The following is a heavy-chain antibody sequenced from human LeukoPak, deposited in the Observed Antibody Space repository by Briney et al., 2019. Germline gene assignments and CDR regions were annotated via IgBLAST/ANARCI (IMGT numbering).Heavy chain of an antibody. CDR3: ARDGAVAYYYYYMDV. V-gene: IGHV3-7*01. CDR2: IKQDGSEK. CDR1: GFTFSSYW. J-gene: IGHJ6*03. D-gene: IGHD6-13*01. Sequence: TGGSLRLSCAASGFTFSSYWMTWVRQAPGKGLEWVANIKQDGSEKYYVDSVKGRFTISRDNAKNSLYLQMNSPRAEDTAVYYCARDGAVAYYYYYMDVWGKGTTVTVSS.